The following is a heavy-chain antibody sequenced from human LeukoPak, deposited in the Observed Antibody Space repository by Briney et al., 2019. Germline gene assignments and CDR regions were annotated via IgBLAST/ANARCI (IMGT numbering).Heavy chain of an antibody. CDR2: IYSGGST. J-gene: IGHJ6*02. CDR3: ARDRVDYYDSSGYPIYGMDV. Sequence: PGGSLRLSCAASGFTVSSNYMSWVRQAPGKGLEWVSVIYSGGSTYYADSVKGRFTISRDNSKNTLYLQTNSLRAEDTAVYYCARDRVDYYDSSGYPIYGMDVWGQGTTVTVSS. D-gene: IGHD3-22*01. V-gene: IGHV3-66*01. CDR1: GFTVSSNY.